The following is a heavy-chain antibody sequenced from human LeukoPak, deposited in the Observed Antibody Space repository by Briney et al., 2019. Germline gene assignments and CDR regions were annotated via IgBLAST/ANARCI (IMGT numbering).Heavy chain of an antibody. CDR1: GGSVNSGSYY. J-gene: IGHJ6*02. V-gene: IGHV4-61*01. D-gene: IGHD6-13*01. CDR2: IYYSGST. Sequence: SETLSLTCTVSGGSVNSGSYYWNWIRQPPGKGLEWIGYIYYSGSTNYNPSLKSRVTISVDTSKNQFSLKLSSVTAADTAVYYCARLRYGGGSSWEKYYYYGMDVWGQGTTVTVSS. CDR3: ARLRYGGGSSWEKYYYYGMDV.